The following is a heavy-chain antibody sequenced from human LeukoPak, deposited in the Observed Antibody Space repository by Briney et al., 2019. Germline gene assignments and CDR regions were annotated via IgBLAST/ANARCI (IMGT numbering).Heavy chain of an antibody. Sequence: GGSLRLSRAASGFTFSSYAMSWVRQAPGKGLEWVSAISGSGGSTYYADSVKGRFTISRDNSKNTLYLQMNSLRAEDTAVYYCAKMLTMIVVVITSSWFDPWGQGTLVTVSS. J-gene: IGHJ5*02. D-gene: IGHD3-22*01. V-gene: IGHV3-23*01. CDR1: GFTFSSYA. CDR2: ISGSGGST. CDR3: AKMLTMIVVVITSSWFDP.